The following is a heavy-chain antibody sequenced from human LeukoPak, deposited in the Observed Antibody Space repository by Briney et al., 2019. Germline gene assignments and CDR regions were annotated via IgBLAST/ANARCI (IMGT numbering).Heavy chain of an antibody. V-gene: IGHV1-2*02. Sequence: ASVKVSCKASGYTFTGYYMHWVRPAPGQGLEWMGWINPNSGGTNYAQKFQGRVTMTRDTSISTAYMELSRLRSDDTSVYYCARGELGYCSSTSCYHYYYYYMDVWGKGTTVTVSS. CDR1: GYTFTGYY. CDR3: ARGELGYCSSTSCYHYYYYYMDV. CDR2: INPNSGGT. J-gene: IGHJ6*03. D-gene: IGHD2-2*01.